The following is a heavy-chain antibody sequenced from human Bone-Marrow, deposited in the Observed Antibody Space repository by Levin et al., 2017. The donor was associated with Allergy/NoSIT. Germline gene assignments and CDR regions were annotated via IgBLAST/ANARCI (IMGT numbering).Heavy chain of an antibody. D-gene: IGHD6-6*01. Sequence: GESLKISCAASGFTFSSYSMNWVRQAPGKGLEWVSSISSSSSYIYYADSVKGRFTISRDNAKNSLYLQMNSLRAEDTAVYYCASTISEYSSSYQPGVGMDVWGQGTTVTVSS. J-gene: IGHJ6*02. CDR1: GFTFSSYS. CDR3: ASTISEYSSSYQPGVGMDV. CDR2: ISSSSSYI. V-gene: IGHV3-21*01.